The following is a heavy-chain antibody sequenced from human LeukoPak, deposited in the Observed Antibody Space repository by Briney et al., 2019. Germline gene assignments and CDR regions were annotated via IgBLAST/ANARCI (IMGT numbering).Heavy chain of an antibody. J-gene: IGHJ4*02. CDR3: AKDPNRQTTSVNY. CDR2: IRYDGSNK. V-gene: IGHV3-30*02. Sequence: PGGSLRLSCAASGFTFSSYGMHWVRQAPGKGLEWVAFIRYDGSNKYYADSVKGRFTISRDISKNTLYLQMNSLRAEDTAVYYCAKDPNRQTTSVNYWGQGTLVTVSS. CDR1: GFTFSSYG. D-gene: IGHD1-7*01.